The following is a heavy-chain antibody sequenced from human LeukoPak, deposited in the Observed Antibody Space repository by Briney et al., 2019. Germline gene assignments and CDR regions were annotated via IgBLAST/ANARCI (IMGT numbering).Heavy chain of an antibody. Sequence: SETLSLTRTVSGGSLSSSSHYWGWIRQPPGKGPEWIGSIYYSGSPYYNPPRKSRVTISVDTSNNQFSLKLSSVTATDTTVYYCARHDGITTTCYYFYGMDVWGQGTTVTVSS. CDR3: ARHDGITTTCYYFYGMDV. J-gene: IGHJ6*02. CDR1: GGSLSSSSHY. CDR2: IYYSGSP. V-gene: IGHV4-39*01. D-gene: IGHD3-10*01.